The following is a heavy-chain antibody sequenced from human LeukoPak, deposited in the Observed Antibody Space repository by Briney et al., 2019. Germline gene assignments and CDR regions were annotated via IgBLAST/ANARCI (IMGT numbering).Heavy chain of an antibody. CDR3: ARALHDIFTGYYPNYFDN. CDR2: VKWNGGST. J-gene: IGHJ4*02. V-gene: IGHV3-20*04. Sequence: PGGSLRLSCAASGFTFDDYGMGWVRQAPGKGLEWVSGVKWNGGSTGYADSVKGRFTISRDNAKNSLYLQMNSLRAEDTALYYCARALHDIFTGYYPNYFDNWGQGTLVTVSS. CDR1: GFTFDDYG. D-gene: IGHD3-9*01.